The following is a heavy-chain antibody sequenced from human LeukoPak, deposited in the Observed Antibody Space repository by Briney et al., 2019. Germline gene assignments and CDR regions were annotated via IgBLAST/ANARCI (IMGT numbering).Heavy chain of an antibody. CDR3: AKGGGSSCYSTIDC. D-gene: IGHD2-15*01. J-gene: IGHJ4*02. Sequence: PGGSLRLSCAASGFTFSSYAMSWVRQAPGKGLEWVSVISDSGASTYYADSVKGRFTISRDNSKNTLSLQMNSLRAKDTAVYYCAKGGGSSCYSTIDCWGQGTLVTVSS. CDR2: ISDSGAST. CDR1: GFTFSSYA. V-gene: IGHV3-23*01.